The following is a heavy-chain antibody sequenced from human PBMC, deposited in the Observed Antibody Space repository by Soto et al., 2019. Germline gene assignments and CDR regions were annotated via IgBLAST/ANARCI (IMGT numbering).Heavy chain of an antibody. J-gene: IGHJ4*02. D-gene: IGHD3-16*01. CDR3: ARVWGYAFDY. CDR2: IYYSGST. V-gene: IGHV4-59*01. CDR1: GGSISSYY. Sequence: PSETLSLTCTVSGGSISSYYWSWIRQPPGKGLEWIGYIYYSGSTNYNPSLKSRVTISVDTSKNQFSLKLSSVTAADTAVYYCARVWGYAFDYWGQGALVTVSS.